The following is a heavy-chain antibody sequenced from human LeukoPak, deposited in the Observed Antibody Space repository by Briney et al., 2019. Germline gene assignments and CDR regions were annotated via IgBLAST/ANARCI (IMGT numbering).Heavy chain of an antibody. V-gene: IGHV3-21*01. CDR3: ARGEAIWGPLFDD. Sequence: GGSLRLSCAASGFSFSNYGMNWVRQAPGKGLEWVSSIGSSGIHTFYAGSVKGRFTISRDNTKNSLYLQMYNLRVEDTALYYCARGEAIWGPLFDDWGQGTLVTVSS. J-gene: IGHJ4*02. CDR1: GFSFSNYG. D-gene: IGHD7-27*01. CDR2: IGSSGIHT.